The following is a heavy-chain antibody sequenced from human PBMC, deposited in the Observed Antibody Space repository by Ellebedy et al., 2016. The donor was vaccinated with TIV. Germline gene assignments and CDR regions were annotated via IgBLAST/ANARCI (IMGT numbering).Heavy chain of an antibody. CDR1: GFTFYRNA. V-gene: IGHV3-30-3*01. CDR2: ISSDGNNK. CDR3: ARYGVGSGLDY. D-gene: IGHD6-19*01. Sequence: GESLKISCAASGFTFYRNAMHWVRRAPGKGLEWLAVISSDGNNKFYADSVKGRFTVPRDNSKTTLFVEMTSLRVEDTGVYYCARYGVGSGLDYWGQGTLVTVSS. J-gene: IGHJ4*02.